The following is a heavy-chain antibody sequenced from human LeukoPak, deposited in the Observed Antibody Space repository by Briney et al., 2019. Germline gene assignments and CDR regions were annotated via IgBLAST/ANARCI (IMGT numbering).Heavy chain of an antibody. CDR2: IRYDGSNK. CDR3: AKDPYRDPKSEAGPTYFDY. D-gene: IGHD6-19*01. Sequence: GGSLRLSCATSGFTFSSYGMHWVRQAPGKGLEWVAFIRYDGSNKYYADSVKGRFTISRDNSKNTLYLQMNSLRAEDTAVYYCAKDPYRDPKSEAGPTYFDYWGQGTLVTVSS. V-gene: IGHV3-30*02. CDR1: GFTFSSYG. J-gene: IGHJ4*02.